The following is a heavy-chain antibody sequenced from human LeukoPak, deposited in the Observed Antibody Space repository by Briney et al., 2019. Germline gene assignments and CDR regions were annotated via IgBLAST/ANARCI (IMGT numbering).Heavy chain of an antibody. J-gene: IGHJ4*02. D-gene: IGHD4-17*01. CDR1: GVTFSSYA. CDR2: ISGSGGST. Sequence: GGSLRLSCEASGVTFSSYAMSWVRQAPGKGLEWVSAISGSGGSTYYADSAKGRFTISRDNSKNTLYLQMNSLRAEDTAVYYCAKDLGTTVTTFGYFDYWGQGTLVTVSS. CDR3: AKDLGTTVTTFGYFDY. V-gene: IGHV3-23*01.